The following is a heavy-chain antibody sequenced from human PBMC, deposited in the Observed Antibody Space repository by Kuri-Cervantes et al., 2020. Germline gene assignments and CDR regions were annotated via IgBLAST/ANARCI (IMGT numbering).Heavy chain of an antibody. J-gene: IGHJ4*02. V-gene: IGHV1-18*01. CDR3: AKVNSNSPTERYFDY. CDR1: GYTFTTYG. CDR2: ISAYNGDT. D-gene: IGHD4-11*01. Sequence: ASVKVSCKASGYTFTTYGITWVRQAPGQGLEWMGWISAYNGDTNYAQKLQGRVTMTTDTSTSTAYMELRSLRSDDTAVYYCAKVNSNSPTERYFDYWGQGTLVTVSS.